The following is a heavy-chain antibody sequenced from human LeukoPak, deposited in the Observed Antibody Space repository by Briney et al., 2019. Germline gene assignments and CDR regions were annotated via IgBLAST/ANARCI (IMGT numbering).Heavy chain of an antibody. CDR3: AKDHLVHYYDSSGYYSFNAFDI. CDR2: ISCSGGST. V-gene: IGHV3-23*01. Sequence: GGSLRLSCAASGFTFSSYAMSWVRQAPGKGLEWVSAISCSGGSTYYADSVKGRFTISRDNSKNTLYLQMNSLRAEDTAVYFCAKDHLVHYYDSSGYYSFNAFDIWGQGTMVTVPS. J-gene: IGHJ3*02. CDR1: GFTFSSYA. D-gene: IGHD3-22*01.